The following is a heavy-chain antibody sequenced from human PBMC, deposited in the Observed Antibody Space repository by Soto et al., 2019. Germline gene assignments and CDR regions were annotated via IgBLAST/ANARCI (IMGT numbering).Heavy chain of an antibody. J-gene: IGHJ6*03. Sequence: SETLSLTCTVSGGSISSYYWSWIRQPPGKGLEWIGYIYYSGSTNYNPSLKSRVTISVDTSKNQFSLKLSSVTAADTAVYYCARQNYDYIWGSYRFNYYYMDVWGKGTTVTVSS. D-gene: IGHD3-16*02. V-gene: IGHV4-59*08. CDR3: ARQNYDYIWGSYRFNYYYMDV. CDR2: IYYSGST. CDR1: GGSISSYY.